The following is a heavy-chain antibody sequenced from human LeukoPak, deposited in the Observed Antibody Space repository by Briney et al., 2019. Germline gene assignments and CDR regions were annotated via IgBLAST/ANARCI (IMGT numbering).Heavy chain of an antibody. J-gene: IGHJ4*02. CDR2: ISGSGGSI. CDR1: GFTFSSYA. Sequence: PGGSLRLSCAASGFTFSSYAISWVRQAPGKGLEWVSAISGSGGSIYYADSVKGRFTISRDNAKNTLYLQMNSLRAEDTAVYYCAKVLNYYDCSGFDYWGRGTLVTVSS. CDR3: AKVLNYYDCSGFDY. D-gene: IGHD3-22*01. V-gene: IGHV3-23*01.